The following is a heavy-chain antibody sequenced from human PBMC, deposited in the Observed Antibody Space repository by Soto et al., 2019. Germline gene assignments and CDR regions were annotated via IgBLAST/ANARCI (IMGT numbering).Heavy chain of an antibody. CDR2: IDPSDSYT. V-gene: IGHV5-10-1*01. Sequence: PGESLKISCKGSGYSFTSYWISWVRQMPGKGLEWMGRIDPSDSYTNYSPSFQGHVTISADKSISTAYLQWSSLKASDTAMYYCARHVGIAAAVFYYGMDVWGQGTTVTVSS. J-gene: IGHJ6*02. CDR1: GYSFTSYW. D-gene: IGHD6-13*01. CDR3: ARHVGIAAAVFYYGMDV.